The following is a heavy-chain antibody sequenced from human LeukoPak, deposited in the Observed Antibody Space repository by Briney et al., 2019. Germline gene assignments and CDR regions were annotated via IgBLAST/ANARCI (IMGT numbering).Heavy chain of an antibody. V-gene: IGHV3-23*01. CDR3: AKGSYYYDSADYFDY. Sequence: GGSLRLSXAASGFTFSSYAMSWVRQAPGKGLEWVSTISGSGGNTYYADSVKGRFTISRDNSKNTLYLQMSSLRAEDTAVYYCAKGSYYYDSADYFDYWGQGTLVTVSS. J-gene: IGHJ4*02. CDR1: GFTFSSYA. CDR2: ISGSGGNT. D-gene: IGHD3-16*01.